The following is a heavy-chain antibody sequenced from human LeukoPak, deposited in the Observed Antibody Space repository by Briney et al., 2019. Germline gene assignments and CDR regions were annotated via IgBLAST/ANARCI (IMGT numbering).Heavy chain of an antibody. D-gene: IGHD3-10*01. CDR2: IYYSGST. V-gene: IGHV4-39*07. Sequence: PSETLSLTCTVSGGSISSSSYYWGWIRQPPGKGLEWIGSIYYSGSTYYNPSLKSRVTISVETSKNQFSLKLKSATAADTAVYYCARGGYYGSGNDFRFDPWGQGTLVTVSS. J-gene: IGHJ5*02. CDR1: GGSISSSSYY. CDR3: ARGGYYGSGNDFRFDP.